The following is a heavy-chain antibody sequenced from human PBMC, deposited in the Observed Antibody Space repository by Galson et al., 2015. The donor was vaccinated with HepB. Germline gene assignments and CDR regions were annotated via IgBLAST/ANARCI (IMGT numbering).Heavy chain of an antibody. V-gene: IGHV3-15*04. CDR1: GFTFSDAW. CDR3: YAIRWYGT. CDR2: IVSKADGGAI. Sequence: SLRLSCAASGFTFSDAWMIWVRQAPGKGLEWVGRIVSKADGGAIHYAAPVKGRFTISRDDSKNTLYLQVNSLKTEDTAVYYCYAIRWYGTWGQGTLVTVSS. J-gene: IGHJ5*02.